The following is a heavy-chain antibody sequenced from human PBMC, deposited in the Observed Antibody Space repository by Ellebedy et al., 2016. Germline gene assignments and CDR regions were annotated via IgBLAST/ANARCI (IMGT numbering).Heavy chain of an antibody. CDR2: LAPSGGSI. CDR1: GFTFSAYS. D-gene: IGHD2-21*02. Sequence: GESLKISXAASGFTFSAYSMNWVRQAPGKGLEWVSSLAPSGGSIFYAKSLEGRFSISRDNAGQSLFLQMNNLRAEDTAVYYCARLSGDRSPWYLDFWGQGTLVTASS. V-gene: IGHV3-21*01. J-gene: IGHJ4*02. CDR3: ARLSGDRSPWYLDF.